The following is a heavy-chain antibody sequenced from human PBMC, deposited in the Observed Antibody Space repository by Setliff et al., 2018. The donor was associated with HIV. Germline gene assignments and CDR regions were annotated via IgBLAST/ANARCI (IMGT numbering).Heavy chain of an antibody. CDR2: IKQDGSEK. V-gene: IGHV3-7*03. D-gene: IGHD6-19*01. CDR1: GFRFSDYW. J-gene: IGHJ6*03. Sequence: GVLRLSCGASGFRFSDYWMTWVRQAPGRGLESVANIKQDGSEKFYVDSVKGRFTISRDNAKNSLYLQMNSLRDDDTAVYYCARESGYTGGWGYGATYNYYMDVWGKGTTVTVSS. CDR3: ARESGYTGGWGYGATYNYYMDV.